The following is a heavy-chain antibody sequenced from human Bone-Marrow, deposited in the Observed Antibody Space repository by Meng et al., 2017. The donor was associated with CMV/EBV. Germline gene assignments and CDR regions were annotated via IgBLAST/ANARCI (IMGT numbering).Heavy chain of an antibody. Sequence: GGSLRLSCAASGFTFSSYSMNWVRQAPGKGLEWVSGISWNSGSIGYADSVKGRFTISRDNAKNSLYLQMNSLRAEDTALYYCAKEFRVGATVGLDYYYGMDVWGQGTTVTVSS. J-gene: IGHJ6*02. CDR2: ISWNSGSI. CDR3: AKEFRVGATVGLDYYYGMDV. V-gene: IGHV3-9*01. D-gene: IGHD1-26*01. CDR1: GFTFSSYS.